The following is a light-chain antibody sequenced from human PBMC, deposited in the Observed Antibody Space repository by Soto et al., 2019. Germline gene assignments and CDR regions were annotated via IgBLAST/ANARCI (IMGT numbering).Light chain of an antibody. Sequence: DIQMTQSPSSVSASVGDRVTITCRASQGISSWVAWYQQKPGKAPNLLIYAASSLQSGVPSRFSGSGSGTEFTLTISSLQPEDFATYYCQQADTFPLTFGGGTKVKIK. CDR1: QGISSW. V-gene: IGKV1-12*01. CDR2: AAS. J-gene: IGKJ4*01. CDR3: QQADTFPLT.